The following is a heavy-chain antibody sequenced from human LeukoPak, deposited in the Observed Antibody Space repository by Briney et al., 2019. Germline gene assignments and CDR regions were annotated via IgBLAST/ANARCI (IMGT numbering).Heavy chain of an antibody. CDR2: IIPMFGTA. CDR1: GGTFSSYG. Sequence: GASVKDSCKASGGTFSSYGISWVRQAPGQGLEWMGGIIPMFGTANYAQKFQGRVTITADESTSTAYMEVGSLGSEDTAVYYCARVTIDYDSSGYYYYNYFDYWGQGTLVAVSS. V-gene: IGHV1-69*13. D-gene: IGHD3-22*01. J-gene: IGHJ4*02. CDR3: ARVTIDYDSSGYYYYNYFDY.